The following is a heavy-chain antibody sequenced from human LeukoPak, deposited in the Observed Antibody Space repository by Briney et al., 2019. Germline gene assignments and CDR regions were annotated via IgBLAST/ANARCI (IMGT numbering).Heavy chain of an antibody. CDR3: ARLFGVVITHFNWFDP. J-gene: IGHJ5*02. Sequence: KPSETLSLTCTVSGGSISSYYWSWIRQPPGKGLEGMGYIYYSGSTYYNPSLKSRVTISVDTSKNHFSLKLSSVTAADTAVYYCARLFGVVITHFNWFDPWGQGTLVTVSS. CDR1: GGSISSYY. V-gene: IGHV4-59*08. D-gene: IGHD3-3*01. CDR2: IYYSGST.